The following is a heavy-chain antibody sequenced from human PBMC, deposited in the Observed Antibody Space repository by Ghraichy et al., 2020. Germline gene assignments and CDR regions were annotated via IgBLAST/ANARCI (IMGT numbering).Heavy chain of an antibody. V-gene: IGHV3-7*04. CDR1: GFTFSTSW. CDR3: AGGTGWVIYS. Sequence: GGSLRLSCAASGFTFSTSWMQWVRQAPGKGLEWVANIKQDGSGKYYVDSVKGRFTISSDNAKYSLYLKLNSLRAEDTAVYYCAGGTGWVIYSWGQGTLVT. D-gene: IGHD2-21*01. J-gene: IGHJ1*01. CDR2: IKQDGSGK.